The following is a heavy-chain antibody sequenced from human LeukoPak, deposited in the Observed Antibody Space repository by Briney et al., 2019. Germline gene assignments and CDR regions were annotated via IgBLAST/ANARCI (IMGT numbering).Heavy chain of an antibody. D-gene: IGHD3-16*01. V-gene: IGHV3-23*01. CDR1: GLTFSSYA. CDR3: AREGGYQYYYAMDV. J-gene: IGHJ6*02. Sequence: GGSLRLSCAASGLTFSSYAMTWVRQAPGKGLEWVSTILASGSSRLYADSVKGRFTISRDNSYNTLYLQMSSLRAEDAAVYYCAREGGYQYYYAMDVWGQGTTVTVSS. CDR2: ILASGSSR.